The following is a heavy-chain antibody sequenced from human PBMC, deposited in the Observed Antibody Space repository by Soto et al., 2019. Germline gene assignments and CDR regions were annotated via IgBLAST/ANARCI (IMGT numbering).Heavy chain of an antibody. D-gene: IGHD3-22*01. V-gene: IGHV1-3*01. J-gene: IGHJ5*02. CDR2: INAGNGNT. Sequence: QVPLVQSGAEVKKPGASVKVSCKASGYTFTSYAMHWVRQAPGQRLEWMGWINAGNGNTKYSQKFQGRVTITRDTSASTAYMELSSLRSEDTAVYYCARTTFKHYYDSSGYKFDPWGQGTLVTVSS. CDR1: GYTFTSYA. CDR3: ARTTFKHYYDSSGYKFDP.